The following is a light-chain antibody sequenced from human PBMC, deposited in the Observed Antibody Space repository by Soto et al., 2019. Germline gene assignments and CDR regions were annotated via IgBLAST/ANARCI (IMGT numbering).Light chain of an antibody. CDR1: QGSSSA. V-gene: IGKV1D-13*01. CDR3: QQFNNYPRT. Sequence: AIQLTHSPPSLSASVGDRVTIPCLASQGSSSALSWYQQKPGKAPKHLIYDAASLESGVLSRFSGSGSGTDFTLTINSLQPEDFATYYCQQFNNYPRTFGGGTNVDIK. CDR2: DAA. J-gene: IGKJ4*01.